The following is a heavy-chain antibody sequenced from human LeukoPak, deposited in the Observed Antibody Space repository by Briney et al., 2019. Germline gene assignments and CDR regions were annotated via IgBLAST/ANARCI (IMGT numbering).Heavy chain of an antibody. CDR2: ISSSSSYI. CDR3: ARVPAYDYYFDY. J-gene: IGHJ4*02. V-gene: IGHV3-21*01. CDR1: GFTFSSYS. D-gene: IGHD2-2*01. Sequence: GGCLRLSCAASGFTFSSYSMNWVRQAPGKGLEWVSSISSSSSYIYYADSVKGRFTISRDNAKNSLYLQMNNLRAEDTAVYYCARVPAYDYYFDYWGQGTLVTVSS.